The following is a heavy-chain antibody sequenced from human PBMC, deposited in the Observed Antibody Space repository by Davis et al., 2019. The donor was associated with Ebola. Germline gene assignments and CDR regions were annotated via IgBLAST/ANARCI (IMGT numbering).Heavy chain of an antibody. CDR3: ATGYCSSTSCHYYYYGMDV. CDR1: GYTLTELS. D-gene: IGHD2-2*01. J-gene: IGHJ6*02. V-gene: IGHV1-69*04. Sequence: AASVKVSCKVSGYTLTELSMHWVRQAPGQGLEWMGRIIPILGIANYAQKFQGRVTITADKSTSTAYMELSSLRSEDTAVYYCATGYCSSTSCHYYYYGMDVWGQGTTVTVSS. CDR2: IIPILGIA.